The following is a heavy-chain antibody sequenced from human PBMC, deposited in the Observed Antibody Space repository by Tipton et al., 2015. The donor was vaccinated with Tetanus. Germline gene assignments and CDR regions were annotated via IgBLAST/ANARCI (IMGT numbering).Heavy chain of an antibody. Sequence: TLSLTCTVSGGSISSSSYYWGWIRQPPGKGLEWIGSIYYSGSTYYNPSLKSRVTISVGTSKNQFSLKLSSVTAADTAVYYCASLGFGRGVPDDAFDIWGQGTMVTVSS. D-gene: IGHD3-10*01. CDR2: IYYSGST. CDR1: GGSISSSSYY. J-gene: IGHJ3*02. CDR3: ASLGFGRGVPDDAFDI. V-gene: IGHV4-39*01.